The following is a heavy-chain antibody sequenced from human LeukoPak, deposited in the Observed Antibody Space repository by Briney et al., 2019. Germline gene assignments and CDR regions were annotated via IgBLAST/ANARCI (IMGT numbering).Heavy chain of an antibody. CDR3: ARGSYGSPYNWFDP. V-gene: IGHV4-61*02. Sequence: SETLSLTCTVSGGSISSGSYYWSWIRQPAGNGLEWIGRIYTSGSTNYNPSLKSRVTISVDTSKNQFSLKLSSVTAADTAVYYCARGSYGSPYNWFDPWGQGTLVTVSS. D-gene: IGHD5-18*01. J-gene: IGHJ5*02. CDR2: IYTSGST. CDR1: GGSISSGSYY.